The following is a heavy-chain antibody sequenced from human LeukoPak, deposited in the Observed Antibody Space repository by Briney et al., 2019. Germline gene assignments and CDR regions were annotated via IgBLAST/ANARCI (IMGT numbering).Heavy chain of an antibody. D-gene: IGHD6-13*01. CDR2: IYTSGST. J-gene: IGHJ3*02. Sequence: NSSETLSLTCTVSGGSISSYYWSWIRQPAGKGLEWIGRIYTSGSTNYKSSLKSRVTMSVDTSKNQFSLKLSSVTASDTAVYYCATSILAAAGQGALEIWGQGTMVTVSS. CDR3: ATSILAAAGQGALEI. V-gene: IGHV4-4*07. CDR1: GGSISSYY.